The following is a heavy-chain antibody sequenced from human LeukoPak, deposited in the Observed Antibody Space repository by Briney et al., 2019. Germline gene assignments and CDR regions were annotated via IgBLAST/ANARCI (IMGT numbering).Heavy chain of an antibody. CDR1: GFTFSSYS. CDR2: ISSSSSYI. CDR3: ARDSAGEYCSGGSCYSEL. Sequence: PGGSLRLSCAASGFTFSSYSMNWVRQAPGKGPEWVSSISSSSSYIYYADSVKGRFTISRDNAKNSLYLQMNSLRAEDTAVYYCARDSAGEYCSGGSCYSELWGQGTLVTVSS. D-gene: IGHD2-15*01. J-gene: IGHJ4*02. V-gene: IGHV3-21*01.